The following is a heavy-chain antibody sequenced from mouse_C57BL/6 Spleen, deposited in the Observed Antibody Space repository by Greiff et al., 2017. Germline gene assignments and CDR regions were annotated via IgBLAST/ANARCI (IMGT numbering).Heavy chain of an antibody. V-gene: IGHV1-80*01. D-gene: IGHD2-2*01. CDR3: ARSDYGCHWFAY. CDR1: GYAFSSYW. Sequence: VQLQQSGAELVKPGASVKVSCKASGYAFSSYWMNWVKQRPGKGLEWIGQIYPGDGDTNYNGKFKGKATLTADKSSSTAYMQLSSLTSEDSAVYSCARSDYGCHWFAYWGQGTLVTVSA. CDR2: IYPGDGDT. J-gene: IGHJ3*01.